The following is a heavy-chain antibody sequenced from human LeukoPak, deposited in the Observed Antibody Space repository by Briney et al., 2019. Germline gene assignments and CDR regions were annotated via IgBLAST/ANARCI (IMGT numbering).Heavy chain of an antibody. D-gene: IGHD3-10*01. CDR1: VYSISSNYY. CDR3: ARHYPDNWFDP. V-gene: IGHV4-38-2*01. Sequence: SETLSLTCVVSVYSISSNYYWGWIRQPPGKGLEWIGSIYHSGSTYYNPSLKSRVTISVDTSKNQFSLKPSSVTAADTAMYYCARHYPDNWFDPWGQGTLVTVSS. J-gene: IGHJ5*02. CDR2: IYHSGST.